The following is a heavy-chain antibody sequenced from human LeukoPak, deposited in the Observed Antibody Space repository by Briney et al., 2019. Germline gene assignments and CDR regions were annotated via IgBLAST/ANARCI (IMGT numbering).Heavy chain of an antibody. CDR1: GFTFSSYA. D-gene: IGHD2/OR15-2a*01. V-gene: IGHV3-30-3*01. CDR3: AKDFALSTTLQGFFDY. Sequence: PGGSLRLSCAASGFTFSSYAMHWVRQAPDKGLEWVAVISYDGSNQYYADSVKGRFTISRDNSKNTLYLQMNSLRAEDTAVYYCAKDFALSTTLQGFFDYWGQGTLVTVSS. CDR2: ISYDGSNQ. J-gene: IGHJ4*02.